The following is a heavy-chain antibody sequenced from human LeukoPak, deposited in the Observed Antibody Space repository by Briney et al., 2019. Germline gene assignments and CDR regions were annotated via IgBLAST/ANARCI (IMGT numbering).Heavy chain of an antibody. D-gene: IGHD3-22*01. Sequence: GGSLKLSCKTSGFTFSNYWMTWVRQAPGKGLEWVGNINQDGRAKFYVDSVKGRFTVSRDNAKNSVYLQMNSLRDEDSAVYYCASSHDSSGNDWGQGTLVTVSS. CDR2: INQDGRAK. CDR3: ASSHDSSGND. CDR1: GFTFSNYW. V-gene: IGHV3-7*01. J-gene: IGHJ4*02.